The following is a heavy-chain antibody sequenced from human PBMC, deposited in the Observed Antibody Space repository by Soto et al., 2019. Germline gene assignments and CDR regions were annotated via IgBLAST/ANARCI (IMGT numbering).Heavy chain of an antibody. V-gene: IGHV1-2*02. Sequence: QVQLVQSGAEVKKSGASVKVSCKASGYIFXGYFXQXXRQAPGQGXEWMGWINPNTSATNYAQKFQGRVTMTRDTSLGAAYMELTSLRPDDTALYYCXXITWXXXXDYGMDVWGQGTTVTVSS. CDR2: INPNTSAT. CDR1: GYIFXGYF. CDR3: XXITWXXXXDYGMDV. J-gene: IGHJ6*02. D-gene: IGHD1-26*01.